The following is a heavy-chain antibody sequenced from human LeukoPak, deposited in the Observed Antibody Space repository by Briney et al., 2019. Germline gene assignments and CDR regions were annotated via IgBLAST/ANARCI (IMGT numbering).Heavy chain of an antibody. V-gene: IGHV3-11*01. CDR3: ARVYIAEDN. CDR1: GFTFSDYY. J-gene: IGHJ4*02. D-gene: IGHD2-15*01. Sequence: PGGSLRLSCAASGFTFSDYYMSWIRQAPGKGLEWISYISDSGTTMYYADSVKGRFTISRDNAKNSLYLQMNSLRAEDTAVYYCARVYIAEDNWGQGTLVTISS. CDR2: ISDSGTTM.